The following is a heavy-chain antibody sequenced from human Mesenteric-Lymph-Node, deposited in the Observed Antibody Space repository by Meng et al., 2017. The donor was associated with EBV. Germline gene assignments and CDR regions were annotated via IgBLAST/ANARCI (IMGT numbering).Heavy chain of an antibody. V-gene: IGHV4-34*01. CDR2: INYRGNT. D-gene: IGHD6-13*01. CDR1: GGSLSNYY. J-gene: IGHJ5*02. Sequence: QVPLRQWGAGLLKPSETLSLTCAVYGGSLSNYYWSWIRQPPGKGLEWIGEINYRGNTNYNPSLKSRVTVSVDTSKNQVSLKLNSVTAADTAIYYCAGAGYWRFDAWGRGTLVTVSS. CDR3: AGAGYWRFDA.